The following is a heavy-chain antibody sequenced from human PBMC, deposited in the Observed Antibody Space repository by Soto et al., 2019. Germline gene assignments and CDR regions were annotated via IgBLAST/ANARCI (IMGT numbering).Heavy chain of an antibody. CDR3: ARSRYYYDSSGYYPRGVYYYYGMDV. J-gene: IGHJ6*02. D-gene: IGHD3-22*01. CDR2: IIPIFGTA. V-gene: IGHV1-69*13. Sequence: GASVKVSCKASGGTFSSYAISWVRQAPGQGLEWMGGIIPIFGTANYAQKFQGRVTITADESTSTAYMELSSLRSEDTAVYYCARSRYYYDSSGYYPRGVYYYYGMDVWGQGTTVTVSS. CDR1: GGTFSSYA.